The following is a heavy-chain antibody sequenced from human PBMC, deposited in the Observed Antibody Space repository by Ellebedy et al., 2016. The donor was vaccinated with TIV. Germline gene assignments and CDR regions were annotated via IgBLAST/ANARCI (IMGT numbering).Heavy chain of an antibody. CDR1: GFTSSGYA. J-gene: IGHJ4*02. Sequence: GESLKISCAASGFTSSGYAMHWVRQSPGKGLEWVAFMSGDGGVQHYADSVKGRFTVSRDNPKSTVYLQMNSLRAEDTALYFCARGEGPGSFLVDFWGQGTLVTVSS. V-gene: IGHV3-30*04. CDR2: MSGDGGVQ. CDR3: ARGEGPGSFLVDF.